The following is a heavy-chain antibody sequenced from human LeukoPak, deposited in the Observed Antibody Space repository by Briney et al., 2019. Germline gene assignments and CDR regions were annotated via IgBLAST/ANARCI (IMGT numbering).Heavy chain of an antibody. CDR3: ARGLLRLGGWYYFDY. D-gene: IGHD6-19*01. Sequence: ASVTVSCKASGYTFTSYDINWVRQATGQGLEWMGWMNPNSGNTGYAQKFQGRVTITRNTSTSTAYMELSSLRSEDTAMYYCARGLLRLGGWYYFDYWGQGTLVTVSS. CDR2: MNPNSGNT. CDR1: GYTFTSYD. V-gene: IGHV1-8*03. J-gene: IGHJ4*02.